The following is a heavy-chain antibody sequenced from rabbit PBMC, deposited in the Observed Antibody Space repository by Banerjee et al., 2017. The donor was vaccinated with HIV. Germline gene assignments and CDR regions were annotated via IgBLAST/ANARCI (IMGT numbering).Heavy chain of an antibody. CDR3: ARFGTDYVAYDL. J-gene: IGHJ4*01. D-gene: IGHD6-1*01. Sequence: QEQLEESGGDLVKPEGSLTLTCTASGFSFSSTYWICWVRQAPGKGPEWIACIDAGSTGNTYYVSWAKGRFTISRTSSTTVTLQMTSLTAADTATYFCARFGTDYVAYDLWGQGTLVTVS. CDR2: IDAGSTGNT. CDR1: GFSFSSTYW. V-gene: IGHV1S45*01.